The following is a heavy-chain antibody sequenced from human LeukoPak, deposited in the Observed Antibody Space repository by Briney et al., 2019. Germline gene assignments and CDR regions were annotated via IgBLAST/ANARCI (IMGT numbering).Heavy chain of an antibody. Sequence: GGSLRLSCAASGFTFSSYAMHWVRQVPGKGLVWVSRINTDGSDTTYADSVMGRYTISRDNAKNTLYLQMNSLRAEDTAIYYCATDYWGALNYWGRGTLVTVSS. J-gene: IGHJ4*02. V-gene: IGHV3-74*01. CDR3: ATDYWGALNY. CDR2: INTDGSDT. D-gene: IGHD7-27*01. CDR1: GFTFSSYA.